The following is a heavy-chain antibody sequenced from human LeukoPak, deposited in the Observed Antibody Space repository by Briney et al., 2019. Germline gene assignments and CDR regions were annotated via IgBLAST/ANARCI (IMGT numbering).Heavy chain of an antibody. D-gene: IGHD1-1*01. Sequence: SETLSLTCTVSGGPISSYYWSWIRQPPGKGLEWIGDIYYSGSTNYNPSLKSRVTISVDTSKNQFSLKLTSVTAADTAVYYCARVQYYYYYMDVWGKGTTVTVSS. CDR2: IYYSGST. J-gene: IGHJ6*03. CDR3: ARVQYYYYYMDV. V-gene: IGHV4-59*01. CDR1: GGPISSYY.